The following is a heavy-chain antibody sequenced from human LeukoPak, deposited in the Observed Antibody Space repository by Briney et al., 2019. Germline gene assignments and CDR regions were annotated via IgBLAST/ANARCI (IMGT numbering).Heavy chain of an antibody. J-gene: IGHJ6*02. Sequence: GGSLRLSCAASGFTFSSFEFYWVRQAPGKGLEGVSYISSSGDVIQYADSVMGRFTTSRDSARSTLYLQMNSLRAEDTAVYYCARRRPYYGMDVWGQGTPVTVSS. CDR3: ARRRPYYGMDV. CDR1: GFTFSSFE. V-gene: IGHV3-48*03. D-gene: IGHD6-6*01. CDR2: ISSSGDVI.